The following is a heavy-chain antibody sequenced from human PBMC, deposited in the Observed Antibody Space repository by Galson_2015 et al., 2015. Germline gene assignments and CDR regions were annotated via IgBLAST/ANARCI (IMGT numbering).Heavy chain of an antibody. V-gene: IGHV1-8*01. J-gene: IGHJ4*02. CDR2: INPNSNNR. CDR3: ARGYDY. Sequence: SVKVSGKASGYTFTSYDINWVRQAGGQGLEWMGWINPNSNNRGYAQKVQGRITMTRDTSISTVYMELSSLRSEDTAMYYCARGYDYWGQGTLVTVSS. CDR1: GYTFTSYD.